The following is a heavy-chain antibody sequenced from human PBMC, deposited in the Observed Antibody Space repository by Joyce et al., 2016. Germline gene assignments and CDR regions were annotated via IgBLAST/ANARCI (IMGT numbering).Heavy chain of an antibody. J-gene: IGHJ4*02. D-gene: IGHD3-10*01. CDR2: IYPGDSDT. Sequence: DVQLVQSGAEVKKPGESLKISCKASGYRFTSYWIGWVRQMPGKGLAWMGVIYPGDSDTRYSPSFQGPVTISADESTGTAYLQWGRLKASDTAMYYWATTITGFGDLNDYWGQGTLVTVSS. CDR1: GYRFTSYW. CDR3: ATTITGFGDLNDY. V-gene: IGHV5-51*01.